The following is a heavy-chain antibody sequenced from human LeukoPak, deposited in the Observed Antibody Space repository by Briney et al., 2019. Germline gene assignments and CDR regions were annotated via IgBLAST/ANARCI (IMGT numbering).Heavy chain of an antibody. D-gene: IGHD3-10*02. CDR3: ARQPVTTFGSYYYGMDV. CDR2: IYYSGST. Sequence: SETLSLTCTVSGGSISSYYWSWIRQPPGKGLEWIGYIYYSGSTNYNPSLKSRVTISVDTSKNQFSLKLSSVTAADTAVYYCARQPVTTFGSYYYGMDVRGQGTTVTVSS. J-gene: IGHJ6*02. CDR1: GGSISSYY. V-gene: IGHV4-59*01.